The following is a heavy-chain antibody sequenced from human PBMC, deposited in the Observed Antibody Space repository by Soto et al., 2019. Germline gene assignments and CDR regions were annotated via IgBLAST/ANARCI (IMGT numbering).Heavy chain of an antibody. J-gene: IGHJ4*02. V-gene: IGHV5-51*01. D-gene: IGHD3-3*01. CDR2: IYPTDSDT. CDR3: ATFRPFFY. Sequence: PGESLKISCKGSRYSFPTYWIGWVRQMPGKGLEWMGIIYPTDSDTKYSPSFQGQVSISADKSISTAYLQWSSLKASDTAIYYCATFRPFFYWGQGTLVTVSS. CDR1: RYSFPTYW.